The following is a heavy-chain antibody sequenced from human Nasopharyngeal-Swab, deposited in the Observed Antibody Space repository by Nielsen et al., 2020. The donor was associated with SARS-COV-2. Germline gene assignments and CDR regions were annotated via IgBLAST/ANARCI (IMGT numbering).Heavy chain of an antibody. D-gene: IGHD4-17*01. Sequence: SETLSLTCAVYGGSFSGYYWSWIRQPPGKGLEWIGYIYYSGSPNYNPSLKSRVTISVDTSKNQFSLKLSSVTAADTAVYYCAAIGPTTVTTDYWGQGTLVTVSS. CDR3: AAIGPTTVTTDY. CDR2: IYYSGSP. CDR1: GGSFSGYY. V-gene: IGHV4-59*01. J-gene: IGHJ4*02.